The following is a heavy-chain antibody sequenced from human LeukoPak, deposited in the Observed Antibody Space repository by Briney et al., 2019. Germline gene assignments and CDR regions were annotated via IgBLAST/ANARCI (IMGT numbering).Heavy chain of an antibody. D-gene: IGHD7-27*01. CDR2: IIPIFGTA. V-gene: IGHV1-69*05. Sequence: SVKVSCKASGYTFASYDINWVRQAPGQGLEWMGRIIPIFGTANYAQKFQGRVTITTDESTSTAYMELSSLRSEDTAVYYCASHLGIYYFDYWGQGTLVTVSS. J-gene: IGHJ4*02. CDR1: GYTFASYD. CDR3: ASHLGIYYFDY.